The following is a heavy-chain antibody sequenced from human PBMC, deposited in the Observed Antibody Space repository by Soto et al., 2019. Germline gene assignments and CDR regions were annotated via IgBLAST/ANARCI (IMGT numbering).Heavy chain of an antibody. CDR1: GDSVSSNSAA. D-gene: IGHD1-20*01. Sequence: SQTLSLTCAISGDSVSSNSAAWNWIRQSPSRGLEWLGRTYYRSKWYNDYAVSVKSRITINPHTSQNQFSLQLNSVTPEDTAVYYCARGGYNWNYFDYSGQGTLVTVSS. J-gene: IGHJ4*02. V-gene: IGHV6-1*01. CDR2: TYYRSKWYN. CDR3: ARGGYNWNYFDY.